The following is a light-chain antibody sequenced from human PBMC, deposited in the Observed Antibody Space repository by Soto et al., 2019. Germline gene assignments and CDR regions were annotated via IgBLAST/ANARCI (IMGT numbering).Light chain of an antibody. Sequence: QSALTQPASVSGSPGQSITISCTGTSSDIGGYNYVSWYQQHPGKAPKLMIYDVNNRPSGVSNRFSGSKSGNTASLTISGLQAKDEADYYCSSYTSSSTAVFGGGTKVTVL. CDR2: DVN. CDR1: SSDIGGYNY. V-gene: IGLV2-14*01. CDR3: SSYTSSSTAV. J-gene: IGLJ2*01.